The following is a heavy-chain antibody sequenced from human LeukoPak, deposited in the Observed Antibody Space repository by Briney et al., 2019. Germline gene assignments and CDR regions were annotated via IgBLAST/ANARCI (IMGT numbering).Heavy chain of an antibody. CDR3: ASTLSGYDYYYYYMDV. J-gene: IGHJ6*03. V-gene: IGHV4-59*01. D-gene: IGHD5-12*01. CDR2: IYYSGGT. Sequence: KPSETLSLTCTVSGGSISSYYWIWIRQPPGKGLEWIGYIYYSGGTNYNPSLKSRVTISVDTSKNQFSLKLSFVTAADTAVYYCASTLSGYDYYYYYMDVWGKGTTVTVSS. CDR1: GGSISSYY.